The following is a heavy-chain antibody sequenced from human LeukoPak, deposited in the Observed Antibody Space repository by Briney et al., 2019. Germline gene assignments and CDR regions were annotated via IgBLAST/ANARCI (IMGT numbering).Heavy chain of an antibody. CDR1: GFTFRSFA. CDR3: AKGSAVADIYFDY. V-gene: IGHV3-23*01. Sequence: GGSLRLSCAASGFTFRSFAMSWVRQAPGKGLEWVSSINGNDYRTFYADSVKGRFAISRDNSKNTLYLQINSLRAEDTAVYFCAKGSAVADIYFDYWGQGTLVTVSS. J-gene: IGHJ4*02. D-gene: IGHD6-19*01. CDR2: INGNDYRT.